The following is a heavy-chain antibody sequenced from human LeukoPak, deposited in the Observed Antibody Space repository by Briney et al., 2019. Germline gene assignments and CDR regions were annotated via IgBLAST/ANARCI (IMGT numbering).Heavy chain of an antibody. D-gene: IGHD6-25*01. V-gene: IGHV3-21*01. J-gene: IGHJ4*02. CDR2: ISSTGAYI. CDR3: ARVSSNPYSRGYYHFDY. CDR1: GFAFTTYT. Sequence: GGSLRLSCAASGFAFTTYTMSWVPQTPGKGLEWVSSISSTGAYIYHADSMDGRFTVSRDNARNLLYLHMNSLRAEDSAMYFCARVSSNPYSRGYYHFDYWGQGTLVTVSS.